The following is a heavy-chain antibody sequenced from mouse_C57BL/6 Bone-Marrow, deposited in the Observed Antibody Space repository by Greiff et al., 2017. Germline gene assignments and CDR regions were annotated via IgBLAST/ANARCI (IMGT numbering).Heavy chain of an antibody. CDR2: IDPETGGT. CDR3: TSRDYYGSSYDAWFAY. V-gene: IGHV1-15*01. J-gene: IGHJ3*01. Sequence: QVQLQQSGAELVRPGASVTLSCKASGYTFTDYEMHWVKQTPVHGLEWIGAIDPETGGTAYNQKFKGKAILTADKSSSTAYMELRSLTSEDSAVYYCTSRDYYGSSYDAWFAYWGQGTLVTVSA. CDR1: GYTFTDYE. D-gene: IGHD1-1*01.